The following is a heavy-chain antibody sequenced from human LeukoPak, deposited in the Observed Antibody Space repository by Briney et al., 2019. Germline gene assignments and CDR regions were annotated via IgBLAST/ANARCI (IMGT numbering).Heavy chain of an antibody. D-gene: IGHD3-10*01. V-gene: IGHV3-21*01. CDR2: ISNSSSYI. J-gene: IGHJ5*02. CDR3: ARDLVARVRGFPDWFDP. Sequence: GGSLRLSCAASGFTFSSYSMNWVRQAPGKGLEWVSSISNSSSYIYYADSVKGRFTISRDNAKNSLYLQMNSLRAEDTAVYYCARDLVARVRGFPDWFDPWGQGTLVTVSS. CDR1: GFTFSSYS.